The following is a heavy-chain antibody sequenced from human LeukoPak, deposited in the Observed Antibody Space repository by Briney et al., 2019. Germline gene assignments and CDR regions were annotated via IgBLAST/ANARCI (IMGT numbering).Heavy chain of an antibody. Sequence: PGGSLRLSCAASGFTFSTYWIHWVRQAPGKGLVWVSHINSDGGNTVYADSAKGRFTISRDNVKNTVYLQMNSLRAEDTAVYYCAREAYSNYAYDMWGQGTMVIVSS. D-gene: IGHD6-13*01. V-gene: IGHV3-74*01. J-gene: IGHJ3*02. CDR2: INSDGGNT. CDR3: AREAYSNYAYDM. CDR1: GFTFSTYW.